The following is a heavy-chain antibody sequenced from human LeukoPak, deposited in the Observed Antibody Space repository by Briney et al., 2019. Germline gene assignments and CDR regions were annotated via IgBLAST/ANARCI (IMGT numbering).Heavy chain of an antibody. Sequence: GESLKISCKGSGYSFTNYWIAWVRQMPGKGLEWMGIIYPGDSDTRYSPSFQGQVTISADKSISTAYLQWSSLKASHTAMYYCARHRLEGGSYDAFDIWGQGTMVTVSS. V-gene: IGHV5-51*01. CDR1: GYSFTNYW. D-gene: IGHD1-26*01. CDR2: IYPGDSDT. J-gene: IGHJ3*02. CDR3: ARHRLEGGSYDAFDI.